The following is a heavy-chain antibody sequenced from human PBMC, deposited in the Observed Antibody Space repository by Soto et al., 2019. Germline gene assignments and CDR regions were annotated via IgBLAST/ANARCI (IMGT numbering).Heavy chain of an antibody. V-gene: IGHV3-49*03. Sequence: EVQLVESGGGLIQPGRSLRLSCTASGFTFGDYAMSWFRQAPGKGLEWVGFIRSKAYGGTTEYAASVKGRFTISRDESKSIAYLQMNSLKTEDTAVYYCTRGGDDYGDYDFDYWGQGTLVTVSS. J-gene: IGHJ4*02. CDR1: GFTFGDYA. CDR3: TRGGDDYGDYDFDY. D-gene: IGHD4-17*01. CDR2: IRSKAYGGTT.